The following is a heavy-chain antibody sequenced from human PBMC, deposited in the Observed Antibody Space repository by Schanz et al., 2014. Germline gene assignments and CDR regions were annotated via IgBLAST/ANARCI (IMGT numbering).Heavy chain of an antibody. J-gene: IGHJ6*03. D-gene: IGHD4-17*01. CDR2: ISSSGTTI. V-gene: IGHV3-48*01. Sequence: EADLVESGGGLIQRGESLRLSCSASGFSFSSYSMNWVRQAPGKGLEWLSYISSSGTTIYYADSVKGRFTISRDNAKNSLYLHMNTLGAEDTAVYYCARDGDRFYHNYYMDVWGKGTTVTVSS. CDR3: ARDGDRFYHNYYMDV. CDR1: GFSFSSYS.